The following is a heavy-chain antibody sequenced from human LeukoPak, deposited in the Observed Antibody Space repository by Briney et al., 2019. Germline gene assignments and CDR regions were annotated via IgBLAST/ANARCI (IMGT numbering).Heavy chain of an antibody. CDR3: ARPPPYSSEYFLH. CDR1: GYILTKYG. CDR2: ISTYSGNT. J-gene: IGHJ1*01. D-gene: IGHD3-22*01. V-gene: IGHV1-18*04. Sequence: ASAKVSCKAFGYILTKYGISWVRQGPGQGLEWMGYISTYSGNTNYAQKFQGRVTMTTDTSTSTAYMELRSLRSDDTAIYYCARPPPYSSEYFLHWGQGTLVTVSS.